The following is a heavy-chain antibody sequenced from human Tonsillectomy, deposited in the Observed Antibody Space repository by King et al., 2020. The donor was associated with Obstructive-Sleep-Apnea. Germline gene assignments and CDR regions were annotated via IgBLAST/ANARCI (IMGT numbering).Heavy chain of an antibody. CDR1: GFTFGNHW. CDR2: INPDGSTT. J-gene: IGHJ3*02. D-gene: IGHD1-26*01. CDR3: ARVNRWEPLKEAFDM. Sequence: VQLVESGGGLVQPGGSLRLSCAASGFTFGNHWMHWVRQAPGKGLEWVSRINPDGSTTSYADSVKGRFTISRDNAKNTLYLQVSSLRAEDTSVFYCARVNRWEPLKEAFDMWGQGTMVTVSS. V-gene: IGHV3-74*01.